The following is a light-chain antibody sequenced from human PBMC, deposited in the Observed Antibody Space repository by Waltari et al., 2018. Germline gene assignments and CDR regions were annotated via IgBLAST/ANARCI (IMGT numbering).Light chain of an antibody. V-gene: IGKV1-39*01. J-gene: IGKJ3*01. CDR3: QQSFSVPFT. Sequence: DIQMTQTPTSLSASIGDRVTITCRASQTISTYLSWYQQKSGKPPQLLIYAASTLQSGVPSRFSGGGSGTDFALTISSLQPEDVATYYCQQSFSVPFTFGLGTRVNLK. CDR1: QTISTY. CDR2: AAS.